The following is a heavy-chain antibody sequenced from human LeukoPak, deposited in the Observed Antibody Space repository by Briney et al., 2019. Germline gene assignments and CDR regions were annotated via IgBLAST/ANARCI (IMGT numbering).Heavy chain of an antibody. CDR2: VNYSGTT. CDR1: GVAFSGYY. J-gene: IGHJ4*02. D-gene: IGHD3/OR15-3a*01. Sequence: SETLSLTCAVNGVAFSGYYWSWIRQSPEQGLVWIGEVNYSGTTISNPSLESRVSLSMDLTRKRFSLELTSVTAADTAVYYCARRGEWTAWNFDYWAQGSLVTVSS. CDR3: ARRGEWTAWNFDY. V-gene: IGHV4-34*01.